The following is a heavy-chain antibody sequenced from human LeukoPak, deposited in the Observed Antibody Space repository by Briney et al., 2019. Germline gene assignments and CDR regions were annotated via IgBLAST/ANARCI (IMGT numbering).Heavy chain of an antibody. J-gene: IGHJ4*02. CDR1: GYTFTSYD. CDR2: MSPNSGDT. CDR3: VRTPPNWGADY. D-gene: IGHD3-16*01. Sequence: GASVKVSCKASGYTFTSYDINWVRQATEQGLEWMGWMSPNSGDTGYAQEFQGRLTMTRDTSISTAYMELSSLRSEDTAVYYCVRTPPNWGADYWGQGTLVTVSS. V-gene: IGHV1-8*01.